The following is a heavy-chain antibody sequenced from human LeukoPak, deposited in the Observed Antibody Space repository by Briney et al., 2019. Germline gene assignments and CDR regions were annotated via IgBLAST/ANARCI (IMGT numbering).Heavy chain of an antibody. D-gene: IGHD3-22*01. Sequence: SETPSLTCTVSGGSISSGAYYWSWIRQHPGKGLEWIGYIYYSGSTYHNPSLKSRVTISVDTSKNQFSLKLSSVTAADTAVYYCARDLGYDSSGYYWFNFFYWGQGTLVTVSS. CDR1: GGSISSGAYY. V-gene: IGHV4-31*03. J-gene: IGHJ4*02. CDR2: IYYSGST. CDR3: ARDLGYDSSGYYWFNFFY.